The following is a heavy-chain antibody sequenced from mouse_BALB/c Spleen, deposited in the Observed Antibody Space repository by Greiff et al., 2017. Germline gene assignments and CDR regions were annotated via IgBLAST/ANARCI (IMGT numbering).Heavy chain of an antibody. Sequence: VQLKESGGGLVQPGGSLRLSCATSGFTFTDYYMSWVRQPPGKALEWLGFIRNKANGYTTEYSASVKGRFTISRDNSQSSLYLQMNTLRAEDSATYYCARDGYGDYYAMDYWGQGTSVTVSS. CDR2: IRNKANGYTT. V-gene: IGHV7-3*02. CDR1: GFTFTDYY. D-gene: IGHD2-2*01. CDR3: ARDGYGDYYAMDY. J-gene: IGHJ4*01.